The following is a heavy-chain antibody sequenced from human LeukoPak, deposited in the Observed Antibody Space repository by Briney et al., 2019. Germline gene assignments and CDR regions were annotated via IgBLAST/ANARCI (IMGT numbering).Heavy chain of an antibody. D-gene: IGHD3-22*01. CDR1: GFTFSSYS. CDR3: APHADSSGYD. CDR2: ISSSSSYI. Sequence: PGGSLRLFCAASGFTFSSYSMNWVRQAPGKGLEWVSSISSSSSYIYYADSVKGRFTISRDNAKNSLYLQMNSLRAEDTAVYYCAPHADSSGYDWGQGTLVTVSS. J-gene: IGHJ4*02. V-gene: IGHV3-21*01.